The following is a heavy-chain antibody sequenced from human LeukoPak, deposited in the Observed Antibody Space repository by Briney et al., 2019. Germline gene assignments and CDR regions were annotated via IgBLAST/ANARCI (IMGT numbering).Heavy chain of an antibody. CDR1: GFTFSSYG. V-gene: IGHV3-30*18. J-gene: IGHJ4*02. D-gene: IGHD2-2*01. CDR2: ISYDGSNK. CDR3: AKDSHYKYCSSTSCYAYYFDY. Sequence: GGSLRLSCAASGFTFSSYGMHWVRQAPGKGLEGVAVISYDGSNKYYADSVKGRFTISRDNSKNTLYLQMNSLRAEDTAVYYCAKDSHYKYCSSTSCYAYYFDYWGQGTLVTVSS.